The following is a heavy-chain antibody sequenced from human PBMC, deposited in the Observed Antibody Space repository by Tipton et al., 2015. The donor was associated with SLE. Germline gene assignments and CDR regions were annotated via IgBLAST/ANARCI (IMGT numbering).Heavy chain of an antibody. CDR3: ARDPDVPYFYH. J-gene: IGHJ4*02. CDR2: ISSRGDYV. CDR1: GFVFNSYR. V-gene: IGHV3-21*01. Sequence: GSLRLSCVAYGFVFNSYRMNWIRQAPGGGLEWVSSISSRGDYVHYADSVKGRFTISRGNAEKTVFLHMNSRRAEDPAVYYCARDPDVPYFYHWGQGTLVTVSS. D-gene: IGHD3-10*02.